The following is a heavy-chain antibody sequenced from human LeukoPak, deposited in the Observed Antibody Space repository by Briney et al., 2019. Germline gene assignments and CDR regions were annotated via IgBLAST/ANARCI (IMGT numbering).Heavy chain of an antibody. Sequence: ASVKVSCKASGGTFSSYAISWVRQAPGQGLEWMGWISPNSGGTNYAQKFQGRVTVTRDTSITTAYMELSRLRSDDTAVYYCARDHGAARLVFDYWGQGTLVTVSS. V-gene: IGHV1-2*02. D-gene: IGHD6-6*01. CDR1: GGTFSSYA. CDR2: ISPNSGGT. J-gene: IGHJ4*02. CDR3: ARDHGAARLVFDY.